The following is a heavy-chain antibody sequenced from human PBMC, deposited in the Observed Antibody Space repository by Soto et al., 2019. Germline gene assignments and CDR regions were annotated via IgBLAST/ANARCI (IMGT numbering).Heavy chain of an antibody. J-gene: IGHJ5*02. V-gene: IGHV3-23*01. CDR2: ISSSGDGK. CDR1: GFTFNSFA. CDR3: AKDRIGDGYKENP. Sequence: GVSLRLSCAASGFTFNSFAMTWVRQAPGKGLEWVSIISSSGDGKYYADSVKGRFTISRDNSKNTLYLQMNSLRAEDTAVYYCAKDRIGDGYKENPWGQGTLVTVS. D-gene: IGHD5-12*01.